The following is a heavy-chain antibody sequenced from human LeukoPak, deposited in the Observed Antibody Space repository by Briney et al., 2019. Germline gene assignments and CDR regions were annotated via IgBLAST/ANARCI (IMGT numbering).Heavy chain of an antibody. CDR2: INDGGST. Sequence: SETLSLTCAVYGGSFTKHQWSWIRQPPGKGLEWIGAINDGGSTNHNPSLKSRVTISVDTSKNQFSLRLSSMTAADTAVYYCARDDSHDAFDIWGQGTMVTVSS. CDR3: ARDDSHDAFDI. J-gene: IGHJ3*02. V-gene: IGHV4-34*01. D-gene: IGHD3-22*01. CDR1: GGSFTKHQ.